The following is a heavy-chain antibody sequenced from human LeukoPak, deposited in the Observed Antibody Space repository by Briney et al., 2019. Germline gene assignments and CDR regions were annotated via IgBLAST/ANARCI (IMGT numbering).Heavy chain of an antibody. J-gene: IGHJ4*02. CDR2: INPGGSSI. D-gene: IGHD1-14*01. Sequence: PGRSLRLSCAASGFTFSSYWMHWVRQVPGKGLVWVARINPGGSSITYADSVKGRFTISRDNAKNTLYLQMDSLRAEDTGVYYCARSNQADDYWGQGTLVTVSS. V-gene: IGHV3-74*01. CDR3: ARSNQADDY. CDR1: GFTFSSYW.